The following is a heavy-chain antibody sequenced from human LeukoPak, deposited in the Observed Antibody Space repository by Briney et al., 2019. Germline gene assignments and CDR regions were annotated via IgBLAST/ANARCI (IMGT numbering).Heavy chain of an antibody. J-gene: IGHJ4*02. D-gene: IGHD3-3*01. CDR3: ARHPLYDFWSGYYPYYFDY. CDR1: GGSISSSSYY. Sequence: PSETLSLTCTVSGGSISSSSYYWGWIRQPPGKGLEWIGSIYYSGSTYYNPSLKSRVTISVDTSKNQFSLKLSSVTAADTAMYYCARHPLYDFWSGYYPYYFDYWGQGTLVTVSS. V-gene: IGHV4-39*01. CDR2: IYYSGST.